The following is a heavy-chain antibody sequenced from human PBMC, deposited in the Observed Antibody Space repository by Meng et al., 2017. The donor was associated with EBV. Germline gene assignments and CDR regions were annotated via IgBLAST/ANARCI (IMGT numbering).Heavy chain of an antibody. J-gene: IGHJ4*02. D-gene: IGHD3-10*01. CDR1: GDTFTKYG. Sequence: HLVQSGAEVQKPGSSVKVSCKASGDTFTKYGITWVRQAPGQGLEWMGGLIPMSDAPHYAQKFQGRVTMTADESTNTHYMDLSGLRFEDTAVYYCASESRRGFTPDYWGQGTLVTVPS. CDR3: ASESRRGFTPDY. V-gene: IGHV1-69*01. CDR2: LIPMSDAP.